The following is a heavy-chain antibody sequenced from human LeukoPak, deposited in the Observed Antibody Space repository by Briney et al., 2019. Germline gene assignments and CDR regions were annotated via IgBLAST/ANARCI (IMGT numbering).Heavy chain of an antibody. Sequence: GGSLRLSCVVSGFTFSNFWMSWVRQAPGKGLEWVANIKQDGSEVRYVDSVKGRFTISRDNSKNTLSLQLNSLRAEDTAVYYCAKDATRTSGWYYFDHWGQGTLVTVSS. CDR2: IKQDGSEV. CDR3: AKDATRTSGWYYFDH. D-gene: IGHD6-19*01. CDR1: GFTFSNFW. V-gene: IGHV3-7*05. J-gene: IGHJ4*02.